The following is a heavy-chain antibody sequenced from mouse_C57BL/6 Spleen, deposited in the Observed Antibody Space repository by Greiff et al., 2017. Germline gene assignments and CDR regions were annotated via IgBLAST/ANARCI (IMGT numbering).Heavy chain of an antibody. Sequence: EVQLQQSGPELVKPGASVKISCKASGYTFTDYYMNWVKQSHGKSLEWIGDINPNNGGTSYNQKFKGKATLTVDKSSSTAYMELRSLTSEDSAVYYCARGIYDGYPWYFDVWGTGTTVTVSS. CDR2: INPNNGGT. CDR3: ARGIYDGYPWYFDV. J-gene: IGHJ1*03. CDR1: GYTFTDYY. V-gene: IGHV1-26*01. D-gene: IGHD2-3*01.